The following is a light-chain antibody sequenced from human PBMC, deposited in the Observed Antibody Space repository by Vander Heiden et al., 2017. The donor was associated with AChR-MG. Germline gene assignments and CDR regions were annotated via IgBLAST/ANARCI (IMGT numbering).Light chain of an antibody. CDR3: QQRSSWPLT. CDR1: QSGGSY. J-gene: IGKJ4*01. V-gene: IGKV3-11*01. CDR2: DAY. Sequence: EIVLTQSPATLSLSPGERTTLSCRASQSGGSYLAGYQQKHGQAPSLLIYDAYKRATGIPARFSGSGSGTDFTLTSSSLEPEDFAVYYCQQRSSWPLTFGGGTKVEIK.